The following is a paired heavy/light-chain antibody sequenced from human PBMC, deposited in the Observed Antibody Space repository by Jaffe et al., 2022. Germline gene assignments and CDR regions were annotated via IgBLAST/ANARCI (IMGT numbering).Heavy chain of an antibody. J-gene: IGHJ6*03. CDR1: GGSVSSGSYY. CDR3: ARSYCSSTTTCREIMHPYFYYYMDV. D-gene: IGHD2-2*01. V-gene: IGHV4-61*01. Sequence: QVQLQESGPGLVKPSETLSLTCTVSGGSVSSGSYYWSWIRQPPGKGLEWIGYIYYNGNTNYNPSLKSRVTISVDTSKNQFSLKLSSVTAADTAVYYCARSYCSSTTTCREIMHPYFYYYMDVWGKGTTVTVSS. CDR2: IYYNGNT.
Light chain of an antibody. CDR2: WAS. Sequence: DIVMTQSPDSLAVSLGERATINCKSSQSILYSSNNKNYLAWYQQKPGQPPKLLIYWASTRESGVPDRFSGSGSGTDFTLTISSLQAEDVAVYYCQQYYSPPWTFGQGTKVEIK. V-gene: IGKV4-1*01. CDR3: QQYYSPPWT. CDR1: QSILYSSNNKNY. J-gene: IGKJ1*01.